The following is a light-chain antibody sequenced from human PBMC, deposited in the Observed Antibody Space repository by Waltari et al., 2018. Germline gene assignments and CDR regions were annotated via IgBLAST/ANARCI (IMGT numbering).Light chain of an antibody. CDR1: QDISNY. CDR3: QQYDSTPQT. J-gene: IGKJ2*01. V-gene: IGKV1-33*01. CDR2: DAS. Sequence: DIQMTQSPSSLSASVGDRVTITCQASQDISNYLNWYQQKPGKAPKLLIYDASNLETGVPSSFSGSGSGTDFTLTISSLQAEDVAVYYCQQYDSTPQTFGQGTKLEIK.